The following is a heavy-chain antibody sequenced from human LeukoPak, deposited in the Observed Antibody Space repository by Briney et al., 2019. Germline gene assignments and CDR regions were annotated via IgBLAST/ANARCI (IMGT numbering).Heavy chain of an antibody. V-gene: IGHV3-7*01. D-gene: IGHD6-13*01. CDR2: IKEDGSEK. Sequence: GGSLRLSCAASGFTFSDYYMSWVRQAPGKGLEWEANIKEDGSEKYCVDSVKGRFTISRDNAKNSLYLQMNSLRAEDTAVYFCARAHSSSWEYWGQGALVTVSS. J-gene: IGHJ4*02. CDR3: ARAHSSSWEY. CDR1: GFTFSDYY.